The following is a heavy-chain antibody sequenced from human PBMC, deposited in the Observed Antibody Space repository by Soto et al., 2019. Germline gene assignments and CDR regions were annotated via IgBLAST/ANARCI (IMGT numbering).Heavy chain of an antibody. CDR1: GYTFTSYG. V-gene: IGHV1-18*01. CDR3: ARVGIAARASDTGPYYFDD. CDR2: ISAYNGNT. Sequence: ASVKVSCKASGYTFTSYGISWVRQAPGQGLEWMGWISAYNGNTNYAQKLQGRVTMTTDTSTSTAYMELRSLRSDDTDVYYGARVGIAARASDTGPYYFDDWGQGTLVTVSS. D-gene: IGHD6-6*01. J-gene: IGHJ4*02.